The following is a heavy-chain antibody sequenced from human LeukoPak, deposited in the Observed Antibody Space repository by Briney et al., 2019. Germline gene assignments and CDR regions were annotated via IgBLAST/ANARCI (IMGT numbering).Heavy chain of an antibody. V-gene: IGHV1-2*02. CDR3: VKITSAGTAFDI. Sequence: ASVKVSCKASGYTFTDYYMHWVRQAPGQGLEWMGWINPNSGGTNYAQKFQGRVTMTRDTPISTAYMELSRLISGDSAVYYCVKITSAGTAFDIWGQGSLVTVSS. CDR1: GYTFTDYY. CDR2: INPNSGGT. J-gene: IGHJ3*02. D-gene: IGHD6-13*01.